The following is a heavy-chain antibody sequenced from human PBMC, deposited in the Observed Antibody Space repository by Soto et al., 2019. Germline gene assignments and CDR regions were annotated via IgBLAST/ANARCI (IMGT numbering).Heavy chain of an antibody. CDR3: ASSPGSSWYSFDY. Sequence: SVKVSCKASGGTFSSYAISWVRQAPGQGLEWMGGIIPIFGTANYAQKFQGRVTITADESTSTAYMELSSLRSEDTAVYYCASSPGSSWYSFDYWGQGTLVTVSS. D-gene: IGHD6-13*01. CDR1: GGTFSSYA. CDR2: IIPIFGTA. V-gene: IGHV1-69*13. J-gene: IGHJ4*02.